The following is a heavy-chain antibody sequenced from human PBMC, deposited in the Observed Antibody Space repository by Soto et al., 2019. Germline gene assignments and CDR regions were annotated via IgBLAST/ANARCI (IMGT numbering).Heavy chain of an antibody. J-gene: IGHJ4*02. CDR3: TRDLEGASVSTLAH. D-gene: IGHD1-1*01. CDR2: IYYSGST. V-gene: IGHV4-61*01. Sequence: PSETLSLTCTVSGGSVSSGSYYRSWIRQPPGKGLEWIGYIYYSGSTNYNPSLKSRVTISIDTSKNQFSLKLGSVTVADTAVYYCTRDLEGASVSTLAHWGQGTLVTVSS. CDR1: GGSVSSGSYY.